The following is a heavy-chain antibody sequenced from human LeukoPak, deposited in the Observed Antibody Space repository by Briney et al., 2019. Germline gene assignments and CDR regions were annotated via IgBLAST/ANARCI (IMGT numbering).Heavy chain of an antibody. J-gene: IGHJ4*02. CDR3: AKDRGSGSYSLNYFDY. D-gene: IGHD3-10*01. V-gene: IGHV3-23*01. Sequence: GGTLRLSCAASGFTFSSYGMSWVRQAPGKGLEWVSAISGSGGSTYYADSVKGRFTISRDNSKNTLYPQMNSLRAEDTAVYYCAKDRGSGSYSLNYFDYWGQGTLVTVSS. CDR2: ISGSGGST. CDR1: GFTFSSYG.